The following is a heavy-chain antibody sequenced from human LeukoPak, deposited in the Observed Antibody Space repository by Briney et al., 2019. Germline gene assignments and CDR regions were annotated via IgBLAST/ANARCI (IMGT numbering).Heavy chain of an antibody. CDR2: IYPSDSIT. Sequence: GESLKIPCKTSGYDFSTKWIGWVRQMPGKGLEWMGIIYPSDSITKYNPSFPDHVTMSADTSINTAYLEWRSLKASDTAMYYCARLAPDYADYWFDPWGQGTLVTVSS. D-gene: IGHD4-17*01. CDR3: ARLAPDYADYWFDP. V-gene: IGHV5-51*01. J-gene: IGHJ5*02. CDR1: GYDFSTKW.